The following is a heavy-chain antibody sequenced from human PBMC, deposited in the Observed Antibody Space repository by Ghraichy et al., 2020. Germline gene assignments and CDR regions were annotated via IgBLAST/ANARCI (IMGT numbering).Heavy chain of an antibody. Sequence: SETLSLTCTVSGGSISSSSYYWGWIRQPPGKGLEWIGSIYYSGSTYYNPSLKSRVTISVDTSKNQFSLKLSSVTAADTAVYYCARHQKGRYFDWLPTDFDYWGQGTLVTVSS. J-gene: IGHJ4*02. CDR2: IYYSGST. CDR3: ARHQKGRYFDWLPTDFDY. CDR1: GGSISSSSYY. D-gene: IGHD3-9*01. V-gene: IGHV4-39*01.